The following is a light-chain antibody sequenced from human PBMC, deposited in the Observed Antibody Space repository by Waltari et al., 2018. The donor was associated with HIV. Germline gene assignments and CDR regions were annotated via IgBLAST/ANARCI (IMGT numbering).Light chain of an antibody. CDR1: SFNVGSNT. J-gene: IGLJ2*01. CDR2: NNN. Sequence: QSVLTQPPSASGTPGQRVTMSCSGGSFNVGSNTVNWYQQLPGPAPKLLIYNNNQRPSGVPDRFSGSKSGTSASLAISGLQSEDEADYYCVAWDDSLNGPVFGGGTKLTVL. V-gene: IGLV1-44*01. CDR3: VAWDDSLNGPV.